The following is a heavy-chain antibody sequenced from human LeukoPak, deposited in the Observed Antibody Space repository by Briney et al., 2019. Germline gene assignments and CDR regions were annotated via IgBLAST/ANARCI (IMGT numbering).Heavy chain of an antibody. D-gene: IGHD3-16*01. CDR1: GFTFSSYA. V-gene: IGHV3-30*02. CDR3: ARVISDYIWGSYTPPYYFDS. CDR2: IHYDGSNN. Sequence: GGSLRLSCAASGFTFSSYAMHWVRQAPGKGLEWVAFIHYDGSNNYYADSVKGRFTVSRDNAKKSLYLQVNSLRAEDTAVYYCARVISDYIWGSYTPPYYFDSWGQGTLLTVSS. J-gene: IGHJ4*02.